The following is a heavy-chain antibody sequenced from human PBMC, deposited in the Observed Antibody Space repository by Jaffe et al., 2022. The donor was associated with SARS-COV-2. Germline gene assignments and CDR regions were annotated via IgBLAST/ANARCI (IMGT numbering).Heavy chain of an antibody. CDR2: ISSSSSTI. CDR3: VPGGDDQWLVIDY. D-gene: IGHD6-19*01. CDR1: GFTFSSYS. Sequence: EVQLVESGGGLVQPGGSLRLSCAASGFTFSSYSMNWVRQAPGKGLEWVSYISSSSSTIYYADSVKGRFTISRDNAKNSLYLQMNSLRAEDTAVYYCVPGGDDQWLVIDYWGQGTLVTVSS. J-gene: IGHJ4*02. V-gene: IGHV3-48*01.